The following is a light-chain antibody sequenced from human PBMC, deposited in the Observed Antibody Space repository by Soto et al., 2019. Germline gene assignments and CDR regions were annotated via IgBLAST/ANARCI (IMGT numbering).Light chain of an antibody. CDR3: CSYAGSSTFALYF. CDR2: EGN. V-gene: IGLV2-23*03. CDR1: SSDVGIYNL. J-gene: IGLJ1*01. Sequence: QSALTQPASVSGSPGQSIAISCTGTSSDVGIYNLVSWYQHHPGKAPNLMIYEGNKRPSGVSNRFSGSKSDNTASLTISGLQAEDEADYYCCSYAGSSTFALYFFGTGTKVTVL.